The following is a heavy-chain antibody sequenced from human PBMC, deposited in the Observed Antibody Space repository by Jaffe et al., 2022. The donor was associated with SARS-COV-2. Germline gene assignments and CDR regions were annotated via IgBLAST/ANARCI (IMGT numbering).Heavy chain of an antibody. CDR3: AKDGRLVDY. Sequence: EVQLLESGGGLVQPGGSLRLSCAASGFTFSSHAMSWVRQAPGKGLEWVSSISKSGGNTYYADSVKGRFTISRDSSKNTLYLQMNSLRAEDTAVYYCAKDGRLVDYWGQGTLVTVSS. V-gene: IGHV3-23*01. CDR2: ISKSGGNT. J-gene: IGHJ4*02. CDR1: GFTFSSHA. D-gene: IGHD3-16*01.